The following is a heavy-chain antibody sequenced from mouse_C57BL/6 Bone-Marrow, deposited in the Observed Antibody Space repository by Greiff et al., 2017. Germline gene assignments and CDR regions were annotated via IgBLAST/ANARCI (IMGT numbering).Heavy chain of an antibody. CDR2: IYPRSGNT. CDR3: ARRRSAHYSNYPYWDFDV. D-gene: IGHD2-5*01. J-gene: IGHJ1*03. Sequence: QVQLKESGAELARPGASVKLSCKASGYTFTSYGISWVKQRTGQGLEWIGEIYPRSGNTYYNEKFKGKATLTADKSSSTAYMELRSLTSEDSAVYFCARRRSAHYSNYPYWDFDVWGKGTTVTVSS. CDR1: GYTFTSYG. V-gene: IGHV1-81*01.